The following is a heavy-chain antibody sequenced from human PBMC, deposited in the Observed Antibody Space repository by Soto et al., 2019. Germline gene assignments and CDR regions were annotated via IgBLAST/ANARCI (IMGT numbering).Heavy chain of an antibody. D-gene: IGHD3-3*01. V-gene: IGHV3-21*01. CDR1: GFTFSSYS. Sequence: PGGSLRLSCAASGFTFSSYSMNWVRQAPGKGLEWVSSISTSSSYIYYADSVKGRFTISRDNAKNSLHLQMNSLRAEDTAVYYCARDAPPPPHGFLSVWSAHHYGMDVWGQGTTVTVSS. CDR3: ARDAPPPPHGFLSVWSAHHYGMDV. J-gene: IGHJ6*02. CDR2: ISTSSSYI.